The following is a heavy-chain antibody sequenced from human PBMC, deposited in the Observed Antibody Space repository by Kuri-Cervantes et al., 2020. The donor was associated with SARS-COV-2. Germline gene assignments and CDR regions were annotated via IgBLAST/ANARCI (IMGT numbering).Heavy chain of an antibody. J-gene: IGHJ4*02. CDR3: AKDRVGVQDF. CDR2: ISHDGKNK. Sequence: GGSLRLSCAASGFNFSRTDMHWVRQAPGKGLEWVAVISHDGKNKKCTASGKGRFTISRDSSQNTLYLHMKSLRSEDTAIYYCAKDRVGVQDFWGQGTLVTVSS. CDR1: GFNFSRTD. V-gene: IGHV3-30*18. D-gene: IGHD2-21*01.